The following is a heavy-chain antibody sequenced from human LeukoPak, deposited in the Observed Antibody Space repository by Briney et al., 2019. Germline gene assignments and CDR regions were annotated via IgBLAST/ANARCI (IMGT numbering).Heavy chain of an antibody. D-gene: IGHD3-10*01. CDR2: ISISGSSI. CDR1: GFTFSRYS. V-gene: IGHV3-48*04. J-gene: IGHJ4*02. CDR3: ARALGVIDH. Sequence: GGSLRLSCAASGFTFSRYSMNWVRQAPGKGLEWVSCISISGSSIYYADSVKGRFTISRDNAKNSLYLQMNTLGAEDTAVYYCARALGVIDHWGQGTLVTVSS.